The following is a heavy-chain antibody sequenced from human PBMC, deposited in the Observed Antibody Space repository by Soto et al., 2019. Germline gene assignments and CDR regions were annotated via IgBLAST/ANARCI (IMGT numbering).Heavy chain of an antibody. CDR2: ISSSSSYT. D-gene: IGHD5-18*01. CDR1: GFTFSDYY. J-gene: IGHJ4*02. V-gene: IGHV3-11*05. Sequence: QVQLVESGGGLVKPGGSLRLSCAVSGFTFSDYYMSWIRQAPGNGLEWVSYISSSSSYTNYADSVKGRFTISRDNAKNSLYLQMNSLRAEDTAVYYCARTGHSYGYADYWGQGTLVTVSS. CDR3: ARTGHSYGYADY.